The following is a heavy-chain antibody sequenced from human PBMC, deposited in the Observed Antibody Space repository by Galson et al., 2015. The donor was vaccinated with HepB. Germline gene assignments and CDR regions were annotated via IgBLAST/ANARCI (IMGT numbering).Heavy chain of an antibody. CDR3: ASGLLRYFDWLLSSHYGMDV. Sequence: ETLSLTCAVYGGSFSGYYWSWIRQPPGKGLEWIGEINHSGSTYYNPSLKSRVTISVYTSKNQFSLKLSSVTAADTAVYYCASGLLRYFDWLLSSHYGMDVWGQGTTVTVSS. V-gene: IGHV4-34*01. J-gene: IGHJ6*02. CDR2: INHSGST. D-gene: IGHD3-9*01. CDR1: GGSFSGYY.